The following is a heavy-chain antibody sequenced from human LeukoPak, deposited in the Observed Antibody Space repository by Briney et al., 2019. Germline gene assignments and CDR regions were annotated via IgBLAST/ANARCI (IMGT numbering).Heavy chain of an antibody. CDR2: INHDGSST. CDR1: GFTFSTFW. CDR3: AKGKNTGSYLSHVDY. D-gene: IGHD3-10*01. Sequence: TGGSLRLSCATSGFTFSTFWMHWVRQAPGKGLVWVSRINHDGSSTNYADSVKGRFTISRDNSKNSLYLQMNSLRTEDTALYYCAKGKNTGSYLSHVDYWGQGTLVTVSS. V-gene: IGHV3-74*01. J-gene: IGHJ4*02.